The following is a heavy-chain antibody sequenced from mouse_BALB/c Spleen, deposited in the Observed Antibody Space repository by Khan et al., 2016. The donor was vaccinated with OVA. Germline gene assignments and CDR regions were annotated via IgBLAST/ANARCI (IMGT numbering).Heavy chain of an antibody. D-gene: IGHD2-3*01. CDR1: GFSLTTYG. V-gene: IGHV2-9*02. CDR2: IWAGGST. Sequence: VQLQESGPGLVAPSQSLSIACTVSGFSLTTYGVHWVRQPPGEGLEWLGVIWAGGSTNYNSALRSRLSISKDNSKSQVFLKMHSLQTDDTAMYYCVRFYDPYYAMDYWGQGTSVTVSA. CDR3: VRFYDPYYAMDY. J-gene: IGHJ4*01.